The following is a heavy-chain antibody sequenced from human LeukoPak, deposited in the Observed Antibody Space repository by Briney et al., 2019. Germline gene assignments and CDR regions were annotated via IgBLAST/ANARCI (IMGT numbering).Heavy chain of an antibody. CDR1: GGSISSHY. D-gene: IGHD1-1*01. CDR2: IYYSGTT. J-gene: IGHJ6*03. CDR3: ARQNDYYYYMDV. Sequence: SETLSLTCTISGGSISSHYYSWIRQPPGKGLEWIAYIYYSGTTNYNPSLKSRVTISVDASNNQFSLRLSSVTAADTAVYYCARQNDYYYYMDVWGKGTTVTVSS. V-gene: IGHV4-59*08.